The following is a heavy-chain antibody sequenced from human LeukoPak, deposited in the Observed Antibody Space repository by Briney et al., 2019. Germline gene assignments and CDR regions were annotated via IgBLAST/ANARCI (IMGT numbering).Heavy chain of an antibody. D-gene: IGHD2-21*02. Sequence: PSETLSLTCTVSGGSISSGDYYWSWIRQPPGKGLEWIGYIYYSGSTHYNLSLKSRVTISVDTSKNQFSLKLSSVTAADTAVYYCARALPSYCGGDCSRRAFDYWGQGTLVTVSS. J-gene: IGHJ4*02. CDR2: IYYSGST. V-gene: IGHV4-30-4*01. CDR3: ARALPSYCGGDCSRRAFDY. CDR1: GGSISSGDYY.